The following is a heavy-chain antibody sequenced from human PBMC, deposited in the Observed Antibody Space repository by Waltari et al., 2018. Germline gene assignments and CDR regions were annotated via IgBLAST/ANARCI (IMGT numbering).Heavy chain of an antibody. Sequence: QVQLQESGPGLVKPSETLSLTCTVSGGSISSYYWSWIRQPPGKGLEWFGYIYYSGSTNYNPSLKSRVTISVDTSKNQFSLKLSSVTAADTAVYYWARDSRLAGDAFDIWGQGTMVTVSS. CDR3: ARDSRLAGDAFDI. CDR2: IYYSGST. D-gene: IGHD3-3*02. J-gene: IGHJ3*02. CDR1: GGSISSYY. V-gene: IGHV4-59*01.